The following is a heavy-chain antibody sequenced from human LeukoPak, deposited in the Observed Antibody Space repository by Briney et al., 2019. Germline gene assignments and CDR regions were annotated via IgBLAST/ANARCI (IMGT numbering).Heavy chain of an antibody. Sequence: PGGSLRLSCAASGFTFRSYGMHWVRQAPGQGLEWVAVISYDGSNKYYADSVKGRFSISRDNSENTLYLQMNSLRAEDTAVYYGARERGGEQRGTDAFDIWGQGTMVTVSS. CDR2: ISYDGSNK. CDR1: GFTFRSYG. J-gene: IGHJ3*02. CDR3: ARERGGEQRGTDAFDI. V-gene: IGHV3-30*03. D-gene: IGHD3-16*01.